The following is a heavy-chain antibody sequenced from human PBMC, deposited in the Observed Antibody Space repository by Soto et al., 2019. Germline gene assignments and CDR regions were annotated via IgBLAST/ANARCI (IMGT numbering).Heavy chain of an antibody. CDR3: ARCRFYSSTWSTAFDI. V-gene: IGHV4-38-2*01. J-gene: IGHJ3*02. D-gene: IGHD6-13*01. Sequence: QLQLQESCPGLLKPSETLSLTCSVSGGSIRGGYYWGWVRQPPGKGLEWIGCVSNTGNTYQSPSLKSRLIISADTPNNQFSLRLSSVTAEDTAVYYCARCRFYSSTWSTAFDIWGHGTAVTVPS. CDR2: VSNTGNT. CDR1: GGSIRGGYY.